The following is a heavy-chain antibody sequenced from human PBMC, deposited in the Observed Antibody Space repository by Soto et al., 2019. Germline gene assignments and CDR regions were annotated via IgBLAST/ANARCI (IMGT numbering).Heavy chain of an antibody. CDR1: GFTFSSYG. D-gene: IGHD3-3*01. Sequence: PGGSLRLSCAASGFTFSSYGMHWVRQAPGKGLEWVAVISYDGSNKYYADSVKGRFTISRDNSKNTLYLQMNSLRAEDTAVYYCAKAHYDFWSGYPSGGMDVWGQGTTVTVSS. V-gene: IGHV3-30*18. CDR2: ISYDGSNK. CDR3: AKAHYDFWSGYPSGGMDV. J-gene: IGHJ6*02.